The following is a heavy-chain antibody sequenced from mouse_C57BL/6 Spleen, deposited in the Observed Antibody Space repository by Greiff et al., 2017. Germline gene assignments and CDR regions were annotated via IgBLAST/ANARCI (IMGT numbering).Heavy chain of an antibody. CDR3: ARDHYGNYAYYFDY. Sequence: VQLQQPGAELVRPGSSVKLSCKASGYTFTSYWMHWVKQRPIQGLEWIGNIDPSDSETHYNQKFKDKATLTVDKSSSTAYMQLSSLTSEDSAVYYCARDHYGNYAYYFDYWGQGTTLTVSS. D-gene: IGHD2-1*01. CDR1: GYTFTSYW. V-gene: IGHV1-52*01. J-gene: IGHJ2*01. CDR2: IDPSDSET.